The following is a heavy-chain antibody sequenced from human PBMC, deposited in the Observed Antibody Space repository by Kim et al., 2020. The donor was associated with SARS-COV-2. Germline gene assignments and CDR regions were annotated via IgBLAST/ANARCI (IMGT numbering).Heavy chain of an antibody. J-gene: IGHJ6*02. Sequence: GGSLRLSCAASGFTFSSYWMHWVRQAPGKGLVWVSRINSDGSSTSYADSVKGRFTISRDNAKNTPYLQMNSLRAEDMAVYYCAREYYYGSGSYYNRRGYYYCGMDVWGQGTTVTVSS. CDR3: AREYYYGSGSYYNRRGYYYCGMDV. D-gene: IGHD3-10*01. V-gene: IGHV3-74*01. CDR1: GFTFSSYW. CDR2: INSDGSST.